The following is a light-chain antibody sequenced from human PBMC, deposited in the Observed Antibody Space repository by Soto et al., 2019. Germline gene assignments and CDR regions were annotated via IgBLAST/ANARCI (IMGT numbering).Light chain of an antibody. Sequence: DIVMTQSPLSLPVTPGEPASISFMSSEILLHSNGYNYLDWYLQKPGKAPKLLIYKASSLESGVPSRFSGSGSGTEFTLTISSLQPDDFATYYCQQYNSYRWTFGLGTKVDIK. CDR2: KAS. CDR1: EILLHSNGYNY. CDR3: QQYNSYRWT. J-gene: IGKJ1*01. V-gene: IGKV2-28*01.